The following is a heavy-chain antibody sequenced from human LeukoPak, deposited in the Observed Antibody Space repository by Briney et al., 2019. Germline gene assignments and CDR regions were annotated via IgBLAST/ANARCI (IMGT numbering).Heavy chain of an antibody. CDR1: GFTFSSYA. D-gene: IGHD3-10*01. CDR3: AKAPKPYYYGSGSYYLVNDY. J-gene: IGHJ4*02. Sequence: GGSLRLSCAASGFTFSSYAMSWVRQAPGKGLEWVSAISGSGGSTYYADSVKGRFTISRDNSKNTLYLQMNSLRAEDTAVYYCAKAPKPYYYGSGSYYLVNDYWGQGTLVTVSS. V-gene: IGHV3-23*01. CDR2: ISGSGGST.